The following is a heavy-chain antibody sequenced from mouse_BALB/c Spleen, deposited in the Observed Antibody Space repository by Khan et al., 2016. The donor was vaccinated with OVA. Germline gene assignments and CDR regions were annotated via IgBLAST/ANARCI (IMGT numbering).Heavy chain of an antibody. CDR3: ARPPYLSYVMDN. CDR2: INTYTGEP. Sequence: QIQLVQSGPELKKPGETVKISCKASGYTFTKSGMNWVKQAPGKGLKWMGWINTYTGEPTYADDFKGRFAFSLETSASTAYLQINNLKNEDTATYFGARPPYLSYVMDNWGQGTSVTVSS. D-gene: IGHD2-10*01. V-gene: IGHV9-3-1*01. CDR1: GYTFTKSG. J-gene: IGHJ4*01.